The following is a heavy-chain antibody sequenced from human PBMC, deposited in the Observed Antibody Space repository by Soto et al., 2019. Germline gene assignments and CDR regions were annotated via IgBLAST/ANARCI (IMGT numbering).Heavy chain of an antibody. Sequence: PSETLSLTCPVSGGSISSSSYYWGWIRQPPGKGLEWIGSIYYSGSTYYNPSLKSRVTISVDTSKNQFSLKLSSVTAADTAVYYCARHRWELGAFDIWGQGTMVTVSS. D-gene: IGHD1-26*01. V-gene: IGHV4-39*01. CDR3: ARHRWELGAFDI. CDR2: IYYSGST. CDR1: GGSISSSSYY. J-gene: IGHJ3*02.